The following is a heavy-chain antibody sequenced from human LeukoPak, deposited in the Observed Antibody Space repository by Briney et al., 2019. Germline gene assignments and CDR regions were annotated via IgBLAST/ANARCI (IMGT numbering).Heavy chain of an antibody. CDR1: GGSISSSSYY. D-gene: IGHD3-10*01. CDR3: ARGSYYGSGSYPAFDY. Sequence: SETLSLTCTVSGGSISSSSYYWGWIRQPPGKGLEWIGSIYYSGSTYYNPSLKSRVTISVDTSKNQFSLKLSSVTAADTAVYYCARGSYYGSGSYPAFDYWGQGTLVTVSS. V-gene: IGHV4-39*07. J-gene: IGHJ4*02. CDR2: IYYSGST.